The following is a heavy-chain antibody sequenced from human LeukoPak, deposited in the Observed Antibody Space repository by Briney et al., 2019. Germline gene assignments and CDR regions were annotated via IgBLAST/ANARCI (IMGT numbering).Heavy chain of an antibody. V-gene: IGHV4-34*01. CDR1: GGSISSDGYS. CDR2: INHSGST. J-gene: IGHJ6*02. CDR3: ASPYCSSTSCYDGYYYGMDV. D-gene: IGHD2-2*01. Sequence: PSETLSLTCAVSGGSISSDGYSWSWIRQPPGKGLEWIGEINHSGSTNYNPSLKSRVTISVDTSKNQFSLKLSSVTAADTAVYYCASPYCSSTSCYDGYYYGMDVWGQGTTVTVSS.